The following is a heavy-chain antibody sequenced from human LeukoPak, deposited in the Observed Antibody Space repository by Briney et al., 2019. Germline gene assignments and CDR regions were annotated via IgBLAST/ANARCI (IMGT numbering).Heavy chain of an antibody. CDR2: ISAYNGNT. V-gene: IGHV1-18*01. D-gene: IGHD5-18*01. J-gene: IGHJ4*02. Sequence: ASVKVSCKASGYTFTSYGISWVRQAPGQGLEWMGWISAYNGNTNYAQKLQGRVTMTTDTSTSTAYMELRSLRSDDTAVYYCARTQIPESGYRWAYYFDYWGQGTLVTVSS. CDR1: GYTFTSYG. CDR3: ARTQIPESGYRWAYYFDY.